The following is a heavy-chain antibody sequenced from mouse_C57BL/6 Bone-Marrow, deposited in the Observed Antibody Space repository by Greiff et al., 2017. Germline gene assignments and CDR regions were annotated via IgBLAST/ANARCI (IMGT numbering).Heavy chain of an antibody. CDR2: IDPEDGET. J-gene: IGHJ3*01. CDR1: GFNIKDYY. D-gene: IGHD1-1*01. Sequence: VQLQQSGAELVKPGASVKLSCTASGFNIKDYYMHWVKQRTEQGLEWIGRIDPEDGETKYAPNFQGKATITAETSSNTAYLQLSSLTSEDTAVYYCAFLSAWFAYWGQGTLVTVSA. CDR3: AFLSAWFAY. V-gene: IGHV14-2*01.